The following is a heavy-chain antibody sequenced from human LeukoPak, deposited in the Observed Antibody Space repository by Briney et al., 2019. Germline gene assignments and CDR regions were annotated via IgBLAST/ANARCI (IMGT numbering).Heavy chain of an antibody. CDR1: GGSISSSNW. J-gene: IGHJ3*02. CDR3: ARRETYYYDSRRDDAFDI. Sequence: SGTLSLTCAVSGGSISSSNWWSWVRQPPGKGLEWIGEIYHSGSTNYNPSLKSRVTISVDKSKNQFSLKLSSVTAADTAVYYCARRETYYYDSRRDDAFDIWGQGTMVTVSS. V-gene: IGHV4-4*02. D-gene: IGHD3-22*01. CDR2: IYHSGST.